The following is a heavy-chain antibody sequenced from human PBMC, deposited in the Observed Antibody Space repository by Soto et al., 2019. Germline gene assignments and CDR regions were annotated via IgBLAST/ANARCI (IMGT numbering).Heavy chain of an antibody. Sequence: GGSLRLSCAASGFTFSSYAMHWVRQAPGKGLEWVAVISYDGSNKYYADSVKGRSTISRDNSKNTLYLQMNSLRAEDTAVYYCARKGLAVATPGAFDILGQGTMVTVSS. CDR1: GFTFSSYA. V-gene: IGHV3-30-3*01. CDR3: ARKGLAVATPGAFDI. CDR2: ISYDGSNK. D-gene: IGHD6-19*01. J-gene: IGHJ3*02.